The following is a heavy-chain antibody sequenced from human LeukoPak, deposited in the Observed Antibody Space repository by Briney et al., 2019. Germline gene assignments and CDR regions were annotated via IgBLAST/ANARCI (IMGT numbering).Heavy chain of an antibody. D-gene: IGHD6-13*01. V-gene: IGHV3-23*01. Sequence: GGSLRLSCAASGFTFSSYAMSWVRQAPGKGLEWVSTIRGSGGGTYYADSVKGRFTISRDNSKNTLYLQMNSLRAEDTAVYYCAKSFGYSRSWFDYWGQGTLVTVSS. CDR1: GFTFSSYA. CDR2: IRGSGGGT. J-gene: IGHJ4*02. CDR3: AKSFGYSRSWFDY.